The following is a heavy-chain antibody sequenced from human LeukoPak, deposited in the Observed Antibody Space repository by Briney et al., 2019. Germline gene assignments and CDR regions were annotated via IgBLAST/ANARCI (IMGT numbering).Heavy chain of an antibody. Sequence: GGSLRLSCAASRFTFSSYGMHWVRQAPGKGLEWVAVIWYDGSNKYYADSVKGRFTISRDNSKNTLYLQMNSLRAEDTAVYYCARDGPWYGDFGYFDYWGQGTLVTVSS. J-gene: IGHJ4*02. D-gene: IGHD4-17*01. CDR3: ARDGPWYGDFGYFDY. CDR2: IWYDGSNK. CDR1: RFTFSSYG. V-gene: IGHV3-30*19.